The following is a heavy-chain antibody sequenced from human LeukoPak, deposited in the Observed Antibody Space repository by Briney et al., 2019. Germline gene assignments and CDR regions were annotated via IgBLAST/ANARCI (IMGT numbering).Heavy chain of an antibody. V-gene: IGHV1-69*04. CDR2: IIPILGIA. CDR3: ARRRIAAAGYYYYGMDV. D-gene: IGHD6-13*01. CDR1: VGTFSSYA. J-gene: IGHJ6*02. Sequence: GASVKVSCKSSVGTFSSYAISWVRQAPGQGLEWMGRIIPILGIANYAQKFQGRVTITADKSTSTAYMELSSLRSEDTAVYYCARRRIAAAGYYYYGMDVWGQGTTVTVSS.